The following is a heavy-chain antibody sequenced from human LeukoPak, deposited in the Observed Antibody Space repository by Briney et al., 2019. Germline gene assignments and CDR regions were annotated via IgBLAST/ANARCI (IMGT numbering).Heavy chain of an antibody. CDR3: ARHRTLIVLYGVVPAPNWFDP. V-gene: IGHV4-39*07. D-gene: IGHD2-2*01. CDR2: IYYSGST. J-gene: IGHJ5*02. Sequence: KPSLTLSLTCTVSGGSTSSSSYYWGWIRQPPGKGLEWIGSIYYSGSTYYDPSLKSRVTISIDTSKNQFSLKLSSVTAADTAVYYCARHRTLIVLYGVVPAPNWFDPWGQGTLVTVSS. CDR1: GGSTSSSSYY.